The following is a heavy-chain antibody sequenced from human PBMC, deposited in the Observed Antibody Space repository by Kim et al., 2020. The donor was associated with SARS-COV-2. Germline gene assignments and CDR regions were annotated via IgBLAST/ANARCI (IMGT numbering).Heavy chain of an antibody. Sequence: GESLQISCKGSGYSFTGYWISWVRQMPGKGLEWMGRIDPSDSYTNYSPSFQGHVTISADKSISTAYLQWSSLKASDTAMYYCARHPGIAAAGPPRGYYGMDVWGQGTTVTVSS. D-gene: IGHD6-13*01. CDR1: GYSFTGYW. CDR2: IDPSDSYT. J-gene: IGHJ6*02. V-gene: IGHV5-10-1*01. CDR3: ARHPGIAAAGPPRGYYGMDV.